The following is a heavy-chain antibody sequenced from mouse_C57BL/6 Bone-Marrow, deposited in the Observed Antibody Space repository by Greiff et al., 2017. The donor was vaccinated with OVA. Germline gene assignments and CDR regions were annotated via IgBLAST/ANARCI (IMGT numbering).Heavy chain of an antibody. J-gene: IGHJ3*01. V-gene: IGHV1-18*01. CDR2: INPNNGGT. CDR3: ARRRYYGSSYWFAY. D-gene: IGHD1-1*01. CDR1: GYTFTDYN. Sequence: EVQLQQSGPELVKPGASVKIPCKASGYTFTDYNMDWVKQSHGKSLEWIGDINPNNGGTIYNQKFKGKATLTVDKSSSTAYMELRSLTSEDTAVYYCARRRYYGSSYWFAYWGQGTLVTVSA.